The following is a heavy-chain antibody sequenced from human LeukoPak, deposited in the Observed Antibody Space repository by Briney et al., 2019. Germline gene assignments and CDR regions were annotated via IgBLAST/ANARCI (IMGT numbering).Heavy chain of an antibody. CDR1: GGSISSSSYY. Sequence: SETLSLTCTVSGGSISSSSYYWGWIRQPPGKGLEWIGTIYYSGNTYYNPSLKSRVTISVDTSKNQFSLKLSSVTAADTAVYYCARSIYYDSSGYSRWFDYWGQGTLVPSPQ. CDR3: ARSIYYDSSGYSRWFDY. V-gene: IGHV4-39*07. D-gene: IGHD3-22*01. J-gene: IGHJ4*02. CDR2: IYYSGNT.